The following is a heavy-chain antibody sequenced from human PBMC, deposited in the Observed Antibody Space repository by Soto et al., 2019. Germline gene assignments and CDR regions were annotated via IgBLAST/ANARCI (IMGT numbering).Heavy chain of an antibody. CDR2: INPATGAA. Sequence: QLHLVQSGAVVKKPGASVTVSCSASGYPVTAYYMHWVRQAPGRGLEWMGGINPATGAAKYTQTCRGRVTMTRATSTSTVFMELSGLTSEDTAVFYWARGGGVGVAGSAAFDMWGQGTLVTVSS. V-gene: IGHV1-2*02. D-gene: IGHD3-3*01. J-gene: IGHJ3*02. CDR1: GYPVTAYY. CDR3: ARGGGVGVAGSAAFDM.